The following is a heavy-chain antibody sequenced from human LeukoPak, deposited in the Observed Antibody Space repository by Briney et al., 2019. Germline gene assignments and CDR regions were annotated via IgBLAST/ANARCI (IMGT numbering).Heavy chain of an antibody. V-gene: IGHV3-21*01. J-gene: IGHJ6*02. Sequence: PGGSLRLSCAASGFTFSSYSMNWVRQAPGKGLEWVSSISSSSSYIYYADSVKGRFTISRDNAKNSLYLQMNSLRAEDTAVYYCARGEDLSDDCSGGSCYSHYYYGMDVWGQGTTVTVSS. D-gene: IGHD2-15*01. CDR3: ARGEDLSDDCSGGSCYSHYYYGMDV. CDR1: GFTFSSYS. CDR2: ISSSSSYI.